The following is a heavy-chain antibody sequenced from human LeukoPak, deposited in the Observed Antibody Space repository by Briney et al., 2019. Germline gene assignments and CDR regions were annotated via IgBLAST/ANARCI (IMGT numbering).Heavy chain of an antibody. J-gene: IGHJ6*02. D-gene: IGHD5-12*01. CDR1: GGSVSSGSYY. V-gene: IGHV4-61*01. Sequence: PSETLSLTCTVSGGSVSSGSYYWSWIRQPPGKGLEWIGYIYYSGSTNYNPSLKSRVTISVDTSKNQFSLKLSSVTAADTAVYYCARIRGYSGYDRSFDYYYGMDVWGQGTTVTVSS. CDR3: ARIRGYSGYDRSFDYYYGMDV. CDR2: IYYSGST.